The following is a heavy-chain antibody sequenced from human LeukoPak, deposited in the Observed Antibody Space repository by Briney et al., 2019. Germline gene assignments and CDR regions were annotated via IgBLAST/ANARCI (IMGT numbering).Heavy chain of an antibody. CDR2: IYYSGNT. CDR3: ARDWILDY. Sequence: SETLSLTCTVSGGSISSGDYYWSWIRQPPGKGLEWIGYIYYSGNTYYNPSLKRRLTISVDTSKSQFSLKLSSVTAADTAVYYCARDWILDYWGQGTLVTVSS. V-gene: IGHV4-30-4*02. J-gene: IGHJ4*02. CDR1: GGSISSGDYY. D-gene: IGHD1-1*01.